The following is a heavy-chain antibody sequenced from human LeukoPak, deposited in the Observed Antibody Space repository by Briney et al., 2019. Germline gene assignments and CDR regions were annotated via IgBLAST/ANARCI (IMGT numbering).Heavy chain of an antibody. CDR1: GGSFSGYY. V-gene: IGHV4-34*01. D-gene: IGHD3-10*01. CDR3: ARGRVMVRGVILSRHHNRPWYFDY. Sequence: PSETLSLTCAVYGGSFSGYYWSWIRHPPGKGLEWIGEINHSGSNNYNPSLKTRVTISVDTTKNQFSLKLSSVTAADTAVYHCARGRVMVRGVILSRHHNRPWYFDYWGQGALVTVSS. J-gene: IGHJ4*02. CDR2: INHSGSN.